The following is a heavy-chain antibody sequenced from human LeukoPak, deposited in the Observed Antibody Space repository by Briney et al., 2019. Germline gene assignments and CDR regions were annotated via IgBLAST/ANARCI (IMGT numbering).Heavy chain of an antibody. D-gene: IGHD3-10*01. CDR3: ARDDRHYYGSGSQITS. V-gene: IGHV1-2*02. CDR1: GYTFTGYY. J-gene: IGHJ4*02. Sequence: ASVKVSCKASGYTFTGYYMHWVRQAPGQGLEWMGWINPNSGGTNYAQKFQGRVTMTRDTSISTAYMELSRLRSDDTAVYYCARDDRHYYGSGSQITSWGQGTLVTVSS. CDR2: INPNSGGT.